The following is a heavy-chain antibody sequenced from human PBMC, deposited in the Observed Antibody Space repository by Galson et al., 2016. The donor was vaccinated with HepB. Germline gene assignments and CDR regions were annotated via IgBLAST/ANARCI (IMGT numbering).Heavy chain of an antibody. CDR3: GKHGGCDY. V-gene: IGHV3-23*01. D-gene: IGHD3-16*01. J-gene: IGHJ4*02. Sequence: SLRLSCAASGFSFSTSGMSWVRQTPGRGLEWVSGITGSGDATHYADSVRGRFTISRDNSKNTLYLYMNSLRAGDTAVYDCGKHGGCDYWGQGALVTVSS. CDR1: GFSFSTSG. CDR2: ITGSGDAT.